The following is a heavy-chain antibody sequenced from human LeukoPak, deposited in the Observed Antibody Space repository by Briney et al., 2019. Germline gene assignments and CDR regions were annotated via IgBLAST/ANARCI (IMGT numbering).Heavy chain of an antibody. CDR3: ARSDMVRGVLSKKFDY. D-gene: IGHD3-10*01. CDR1: GGSFSGYY. V-gene: IGHV4-34*01. Sequence: KTSETLSLTCAVYGGSFSGYYWSWIRQPPGKGLEWIGEINHSGSTNYNPSLKSRVTISVDTSKNQFSLKLSSVTAADTAVYYCARSDMVRGVLSKKFDYWGQGTLVTVSS. J-gene: IGHJ4*02. CDR2: INHSGST.